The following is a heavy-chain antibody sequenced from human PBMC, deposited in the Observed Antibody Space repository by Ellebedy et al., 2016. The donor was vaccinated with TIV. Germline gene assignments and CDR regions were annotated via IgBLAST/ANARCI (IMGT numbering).Heavy chain of an antibody. CDR1: GGPIDSYY. V-gene: IGHV4-59*01. Sequence: MPSETLSLTCTVSGGPIDSYYWTWIRQPPGKGLEWIGYIYYSGSTDYNPSLKSRVTISVDTSKNQFSLKLSSVAAADTAVYYCARDDYSNPRVFDYWGQGTLVTVSS. CDR3: ARDDYSNPRVFDY. J-gene: IGHJ4*02. D-gene: IGHD4-11*01. CDR2: IYYSGST.